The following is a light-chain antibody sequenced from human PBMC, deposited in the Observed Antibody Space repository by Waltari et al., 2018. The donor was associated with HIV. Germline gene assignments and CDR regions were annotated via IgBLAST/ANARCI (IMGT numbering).Light chain of an antibody. J-gene: IGLJ2*01. CDR1: TPNIGSSN. V-gene: IGLV1-44*01. Sequence: QSVLTQPPSASGAPGQRVTISCSGSTPNIGSSNVTWYQQFSRAAPKLLIYADAQRPSGVPDRFSGSKSGTSDSLVISGLQSEDEADYYCSTWDERLNGVVFGGGTRLTVV. CDR3: STWDERLNGVV. CDR2: ADA.